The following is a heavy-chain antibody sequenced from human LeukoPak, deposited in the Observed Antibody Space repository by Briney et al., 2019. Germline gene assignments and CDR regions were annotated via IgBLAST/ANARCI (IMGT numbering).Heavy chain of an antibody. V-gene: IGHV3-7*01. CDR2: IKQDGSEK. Sequence: GGSLRLSCAASGFTFSNAWMNWVRQAPGKGLEWVANIKQDGSEKYYVDSVKGRFTISRDNAKNSLYLQMNSLRAEDTAVYYCARERPDYYYYMDVWGKGTTVTVSS. CDR3: ARERPDYYYYMDV. CDR1: GFTFSNAW. J-gene: IGHJ6*03.